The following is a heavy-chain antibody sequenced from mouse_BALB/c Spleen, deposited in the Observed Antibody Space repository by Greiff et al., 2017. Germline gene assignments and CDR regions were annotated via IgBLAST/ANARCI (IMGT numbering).Heavy chain of an antibody. CDR2: ISSGSSTI. V-gene: IGHV5-17*02. D-gene: IGHD1-2*01. CDR3: ARDGYRYYFDY. J-gene: IGHJ2*01. Sequence: EVQRVESGGGLVQPGGSRKLSCAASGFTFSSFGMHWVRQAPEKGLEWVAYISSGSSTIYYADTVKGRFTISRDNPKNTLFLQMTSLRSEDTAMYYCARDGYRYYFDYWGQGTTLTVSS. CDR1: GFTFSSFG.